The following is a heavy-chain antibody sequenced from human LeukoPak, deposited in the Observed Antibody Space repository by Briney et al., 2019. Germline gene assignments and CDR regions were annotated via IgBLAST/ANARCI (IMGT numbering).Heavy chain of an antibody. D-gene: IGHD1-26*01. CDR2: ISSSSSYI. V-gene: IGHV3-21*01. CDR1: GFTFSSYS. Sequence: GGSLRLSCAASGFTFSSYSMNWVRQAPGKGLEWVSSISSSSSYIYYADSVKGRYTISRDNAKNTLYLQMNSLRAEDTAVYYCARGGTYLLDAFDIWGQGTMVTVSS. CDR3: ARGGTYLLDAFDI. J-gene: IGHJ3*02.